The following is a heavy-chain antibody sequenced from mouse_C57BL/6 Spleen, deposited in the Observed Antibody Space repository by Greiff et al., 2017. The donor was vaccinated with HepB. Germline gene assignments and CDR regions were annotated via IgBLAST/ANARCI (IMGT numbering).Heavy chain of an antibody. CDR2: INPSSGYT. J-gene: IGHJ2*01. CDR1: GYNFTSYW. D-gene: IGHD3-2*02. Sequence: QVQLKQSGAELAKPGASVKLSCKASGYNFTSYWMHWVKQRPGQGLEWIGYINPSSGYTKYNQKFKDKATLTADKSSSTAYMQLSSLTYEDSAVYYCARGIETAQGPHYWGQGTTLTVSS. CDR3: ARGIETAQGPHY. V-gene: IGHV1-7*01.